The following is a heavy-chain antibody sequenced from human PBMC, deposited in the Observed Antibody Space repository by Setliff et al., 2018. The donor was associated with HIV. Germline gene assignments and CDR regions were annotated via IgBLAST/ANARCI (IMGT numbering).Heavy chain of an antibody. CDR2: IYTSGST. CDR3: ARGAYYNFWSGYSAGGGSLGP. V-gene: IGHV4-61*05. Sequence: SETLSLTCSVSGGSTSSSSYYWAWVRQPPGKGPEWIGYIYTSGSTNYNPSLKSRVTISVDTSRNQFSLKLTSVTAADTAMYYCARGAYYNFWSGYSAGGGSLGPWGQGTLVTVSS. D-gene: IGHD3-3*01. J-gene: IGHJ5*02. CDR1: GGSTSSSSYY.